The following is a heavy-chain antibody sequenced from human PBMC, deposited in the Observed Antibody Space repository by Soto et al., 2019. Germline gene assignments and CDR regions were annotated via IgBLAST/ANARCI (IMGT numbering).Heavy chain of an antibody. CDR3: AKSHGSGRGDF. V-gene: IGHV1-18*01. CDR1: GYSFANNG. Sequence: QIQLVQSGAEVKKPGASVKVSCRASGYSFANNGITWVRQAPGQGLEWMGWISGYNGNTKYAQSVQDRVTMTTDTSTSTAYMELRRLRSDDTAVYYCAKSHGSGRGDFWGQGTLVTVSS. D-gene: IGHD3-10*01. J-gene: IGHJ4*02. CDR2: ISGYNGNT.